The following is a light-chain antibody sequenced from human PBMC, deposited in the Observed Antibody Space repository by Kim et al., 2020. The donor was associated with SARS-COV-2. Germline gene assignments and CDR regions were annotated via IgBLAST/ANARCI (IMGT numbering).Light chain of an antibody. CDR3: QHYSRFPYT. J-gene: IGKJ2*01. CDR1: ENIGTW. CDR2: LAS. Sequence: DIQMTQSPSTLSASVGDRVTITCRASENIGTWLAWYQQKPGRAPSLLIYLASTLESGVTSRLSGTGSGTEFSLSITSLQPDDFATYYCQHYSRFPYTFGQGTKLEIK. V-gene: IGKV1-5*03.